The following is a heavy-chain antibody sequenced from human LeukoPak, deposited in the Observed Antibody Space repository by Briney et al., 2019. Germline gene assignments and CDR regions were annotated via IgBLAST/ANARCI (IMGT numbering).Heavy chain of an antibody. Sequence: GGSLRLSCAASGFTFRGHAMSWVRQAPGKGLEWVSSISATGSRTYYADSVKGRFTISRDNSKNTLYLQMNSLRAEDTAVYYCAKPLVTEVDAFDIWGQGTMVTVSS. CDR2: ISATGSRT. D-gene: IGHD4-23*01. CDR1: GFTFRGHA. CDR3: AKPLVTEVDAFDI. J-gene: IGHJ3*02. V-gene: IGHV3-23*01.